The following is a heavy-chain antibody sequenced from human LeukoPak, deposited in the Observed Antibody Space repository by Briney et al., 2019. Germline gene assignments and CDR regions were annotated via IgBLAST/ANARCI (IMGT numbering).Heavy chain of an antibody. D-gene: IGHD3-10*01. CDR3: ARRLWFGAMNLFDL. V-gene: IGHV2-5*01. CDR2: IYWNADK. Sequence: SGPTLVHPPRPLTLTWTFSGFSLSTRGVRVGWIRQPPGKALEWLALIYWNADKRYSPSLKSRLTITKDPSKNQVVLTMTNMDPVDTATYCCARRLWFGAMNLFDLWGQGTLVTVAT. J-gene: IGHJ5*02. CDR1: GFSLSTRGVR.